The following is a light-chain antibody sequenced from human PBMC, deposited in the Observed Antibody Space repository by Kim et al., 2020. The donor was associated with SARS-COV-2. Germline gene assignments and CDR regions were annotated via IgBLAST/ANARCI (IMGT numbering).Light chain of an antibody. V-gene: IGLV3-1*01. CDR1: KLGDKY. CDR2: QDS. Sequence: GSTGKTASITCSGDKLGDKYACWYQQKPGQSPVLVIYQDSKRPTGIPERFSGSNSGNTATLTISGTQAMDEADYYCQAWDSSTVVFGGGTKLTVL. J-gene: IGLJ2*01. CDR3: QAWDSSTVV.